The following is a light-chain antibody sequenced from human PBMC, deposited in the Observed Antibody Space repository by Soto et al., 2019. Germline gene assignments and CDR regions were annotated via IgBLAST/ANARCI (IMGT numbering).Light chain of an antibody. Sequence: QPVLTQPASVSGSPGQSITISCTGTSSDVGGYNYVSWYQQHPGKAPKLMIYEVSYRPSGVSNRFSGSKSGNTASLTISGLQAEDEADYYCNSYTSSSTVVFGGGTKLTVL. V-gene: IGLV2-14*01. J-gene: IGLJ2*01. CDR2: EVS. CDR3: NSYTSSSTVV. CDR1: SSDVGGYNY.